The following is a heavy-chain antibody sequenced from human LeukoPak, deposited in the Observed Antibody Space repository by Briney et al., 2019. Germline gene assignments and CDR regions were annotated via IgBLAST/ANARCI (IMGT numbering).Heavy chain of an antibody. CDR2: ISSSSSYI. J-gene: IGHJ4*02. D-gene: IGHD2-2*01. V-gene: IGHV3-21*04. CDR1: GFTFSSYS. Sequence: GGSLRLSCAASGFTFSSYSMNWVRQAPGKGLEWVSSISSSSSYIYYADSVKGRFTISRDNAKNSLYLQMNSLRAEDTAVYYCARVWMSTGWLCPCDYFDYWGQGTLVTVSS. CDR3: ARVWMSTGWLCPCDYFDY.